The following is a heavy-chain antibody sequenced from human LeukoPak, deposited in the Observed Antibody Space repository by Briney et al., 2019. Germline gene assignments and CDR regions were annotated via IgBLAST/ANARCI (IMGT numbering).Heavy chain of an antibody. CDR2: IYYSGST. D-gene: IGHD3-22*01. V-gene: IGHV4-59*01. CDR1: GGSISSYY. CDR3: ARDHQDYYDSSGYYFPFDI. Sequence: PSETLSLTCTVSGGSISSYYWSWIRQPPGKGLEWIGYIYYSGSTNYNPSLKSRVTISVDTSKNQFSLKLSSVTAADTAVYYCARDHQDYYDSSGYYFPFDIWGQGTMVTVSS. J-gene: IGHJ3*02.